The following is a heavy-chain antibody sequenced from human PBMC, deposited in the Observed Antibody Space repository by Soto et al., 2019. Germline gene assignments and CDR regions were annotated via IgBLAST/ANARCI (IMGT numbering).Heavy chain of an antibody. CDR2: TYYRSKWYN. D-gene: IGHD1-7*01. J-gene: IGHJ5*02. V-gene: IGHV6-1*01. CDR1: GDSVSSTSAA. CDR3: ARDHELFDEGWFDP. Sequence: SQTRSLTCAISGDSVSSTSAAWNCISQSPSRGLEWLGRTYYRSKWYNDYAVSVKGRISINPDTSKNQFSLQLNSVTPEDTAVYYCARDHELFDEGWFDPWGQATLVTVSS.